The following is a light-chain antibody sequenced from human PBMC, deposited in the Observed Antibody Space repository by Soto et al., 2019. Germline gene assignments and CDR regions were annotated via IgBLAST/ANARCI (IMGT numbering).Light chain of an antibody. Sequence: QSALTQPASVSGSPGQSITISCTGTSRDVGGYKYVSWYQQHPGNAPKLMIYEVTNRPSGVSNRFSGSKSGNTASLSISGLQAEDEADYYCSSYSSSSTLVFVGGTKVTVL. CDR3: SSYSSSSTLV. CDR1: SRDVGGYKY. CDR2: EVT. V-gene: IGLV2-14*01. J-gene: IGLJ3*02.